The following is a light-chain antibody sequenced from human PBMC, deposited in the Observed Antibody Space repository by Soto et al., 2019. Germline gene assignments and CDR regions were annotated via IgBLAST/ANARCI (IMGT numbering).Light chain of an antibody. CDR3: QQYNSYSRT. CDR1: QSISSW. Sequence: DIQMTQSPSTLSASVGDRVTITCRASQSISSWLAWYQQKPGKAPKLLIYDASSLESGVLSRFSGSGSGTEFTLTISSLQPDDFATYYCQQYNSYSRTFGKGTKLEIK. CDR2: DAS. V-gene: IGKV1-5*01. J-gene: IGKJ2*01.